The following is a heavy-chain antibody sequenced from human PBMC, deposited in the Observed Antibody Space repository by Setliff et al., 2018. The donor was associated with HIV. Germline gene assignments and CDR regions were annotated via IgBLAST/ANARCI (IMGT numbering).Heavy chain of an antibody. CDR2: INPSGDFI. V-gene: IGHV1-46*02. Sequence: ASVKVSCKASGYTFNTYYVHWVRQAPGQGLEWMGLINPSGDFIFYAQKFQGRVIMTRDTSANTVYLEIRSLISEDTAVYYCARDSSTGFFSAAYWGQGALVTVSS. D-gene: IGHD6-19*01. J-gene: IGHJ4*02. CDR1: GYTFNTYY. CDR3: ARDSSTGFFSAAY.